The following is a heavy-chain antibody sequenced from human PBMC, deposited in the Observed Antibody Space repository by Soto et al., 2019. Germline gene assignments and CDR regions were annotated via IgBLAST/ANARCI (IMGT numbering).Heavy chain of an antibody. CDR1: WNVVSSIIAA. J-gene: IGHJ4*02. CDR3: ARDNDCSSTSCYFNFDY. V-gene: IGHV6-1*01. Sequence: LSGALFLNWAFTWNVVSSIIAAWNWIRQSPSRGLEWLGRTYYRSKWYNDYAVSVKSRISINPDTSKNQFSLQLNSVTPEDTAVYYCARDNDCSSTSCYFNFDYWGQGTLVTVSS. D-gene: IGHD2-2*01. CDR2: TYYRSKWYN.